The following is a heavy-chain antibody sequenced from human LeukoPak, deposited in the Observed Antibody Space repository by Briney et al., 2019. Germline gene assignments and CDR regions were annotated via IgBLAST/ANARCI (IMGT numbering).Heavy chain of an antibody. Sequence: GGSLRLSCAASGFTFSSNWMSWVRQAPGKGLEWVANIKQDGSEKYYVDSVKGRFTVSRDNAKNSLYLQMNSLRAEDTAMYYCARDGVPADVPFDYWGQGTLVTVSS. V-gene: IGHV3-7*03. CDR3: ARDGVPADVPFDY. J-gene: IGHJ4*02. D-gene: IGHD3-10*02. CDR2: IKQDGSEK. CDR1: GFTFSSNW.